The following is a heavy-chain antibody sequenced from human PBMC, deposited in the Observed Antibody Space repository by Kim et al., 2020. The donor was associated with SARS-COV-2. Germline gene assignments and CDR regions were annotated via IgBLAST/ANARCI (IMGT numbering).Heavy chain of an antibody. Sequence: SETLSLTCAVYGGSFSGYYWSWIRQPPGKGLEWIGEINHSGSTNYNPSLKSRVTISVDTSKNQFSLKLSSVTAADTAVYYCAISATFNRSYYYGSGSYPRFGFDPWGQGTLVTVSS. D-gene: IGHD3-10*01. V-gene: IGHV4-34*01. CDR2: INHSGST. CDR3: AISATFNRSYYYGSGSYPRFGFDP. J-gene: IGHJ5*02. CDR1: GGSFSGYY.